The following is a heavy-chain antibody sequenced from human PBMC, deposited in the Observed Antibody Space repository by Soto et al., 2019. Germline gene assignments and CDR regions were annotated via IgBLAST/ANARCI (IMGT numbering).Heavy chain of an antibody. V-gene: IGHV3-30*18. CDR3: AKADSRAYFPVDY. Sequence: QVQLVESGGGVVQPGTYLRLSCAASGSTFSNYGMHWVRQAPGKGLEWMAVISFDGSNKYYADSLKGRFTISRDKSKSPLYLQMSSLRVEDTAVYYCAKADSRAYFPVDYWGQGTLVTVSS. CDR1: GSTFSNYG. CDR2: ISFDGSNK. J-gene: IGHJ4*02. D-gene: IGHD3-22*01.